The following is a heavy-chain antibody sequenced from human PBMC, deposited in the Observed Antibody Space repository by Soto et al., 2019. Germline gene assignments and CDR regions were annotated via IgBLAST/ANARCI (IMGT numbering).Heavy chain of an antibody. CDR2: IYYSGST. CDR3: ARSRLGSGSYFDS. D-gene: IGHD1-26*01. CDR1: GGSISSYY. J-gene: IGHJ4*02. V-gene: IGHV4-59*01. Sequence: SETLSLTCTVSGGSISSYYWSWIRQPPGKGLEWIGYIYYSGSTNYKPSLKSRVTISVDTSKNQFSLKLSSVTAADTAVYYCARSRLGSGSYFDSWGQGTLVTVSS.